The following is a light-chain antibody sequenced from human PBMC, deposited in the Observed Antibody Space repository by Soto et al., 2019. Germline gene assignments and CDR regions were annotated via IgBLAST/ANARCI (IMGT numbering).Light chain of an antibody. CDR2: GAS. CDR1: PGVSSTY. J-gene: IGKJ1*01. CDR3: QQYGTSPWT. V-gene: IGKV3-20*01. Sequence: EIVMTQSPATLSVSPGERATLSCRASPGVSSTYLAWYQQKPGQAPRLLIFGASRRATGIPDKFSGSGSGTDFTLTISRLEPEDFAVYYCQQYGTSPWTFGQGTKVDI.